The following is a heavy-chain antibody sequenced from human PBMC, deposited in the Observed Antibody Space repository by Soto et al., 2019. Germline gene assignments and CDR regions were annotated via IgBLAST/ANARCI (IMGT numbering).Heavy chain of an antibody. CDR2: VFYTGFT. J-gene: IGHJ4*02. D-gene: IGHD1-20*01. CDR3: ATSQKGYNWNYFDN. CDR1: GASISGSYYY. V-gene: IGHV4-39*01. Sequence: SETLSLTCAVSGASISGSYYYWAWLRQSPGKGPEWIGSVFYTGFTSYNPSLESRVSVSVGTSKSQFSLKLSAVTAADTAVYYCATSQKGYNWNYFDNWGQGALVTVSS.